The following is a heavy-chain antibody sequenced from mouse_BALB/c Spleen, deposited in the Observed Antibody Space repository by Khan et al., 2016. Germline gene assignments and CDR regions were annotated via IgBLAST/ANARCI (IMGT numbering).Heavy chain of an antibody. Sequence: EVQLQESGPGLVKPSQSLSLTCTVTGYSITSDYAWNWIRQFPGNKLEWMGYISYSGSTSYTPSLKSRISITRDTSKNQFFLQLNSVTTEDTATYYCARDYYGSSYFDYWGQGTTLTVSS. CDR3: ARDYYGSSYFDY. V-gene: IGHV3-2*02. CDR2: ISYSGST. CDR1: GYSITSDYA. D-gene: IGHD1-1*01. J-gene: IGHJ2*01.